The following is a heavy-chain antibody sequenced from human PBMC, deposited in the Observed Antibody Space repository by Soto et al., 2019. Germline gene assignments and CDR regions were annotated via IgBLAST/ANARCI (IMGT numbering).Heavy chain of an antibody. CDR1: GGSISSSSYY. CDR3: ARLTVVRGVSDAFDI. CDR2: IYYSGST. Sequence: SETLSLTCTVSGGSISSSSYYWGWIRQPPGKGLEWIGSIYYSGSTYYNPSLKSRVTISVDTSKNQFSLKLSSVTAADTAVYYCARLTVVRGVSDAFDIWGQGTMVTVSS. J-gene: IGHJ3*02. D-gene: IGHD3-10*01. V-gene: IGHV4-39*01.